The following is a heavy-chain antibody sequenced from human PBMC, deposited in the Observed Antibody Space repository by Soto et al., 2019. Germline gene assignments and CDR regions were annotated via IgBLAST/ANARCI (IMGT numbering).Heavy chain of an antibody. CDR1: GYSFTSLD. CDR2: MQPSSGRT. J-gene: IGHJ4*02. D-gene: IGHD1-26*01. Sequence: QVQLVQSGAEVRETGASVKVSCKASGYSFTSLDINWVRQTTGQGLEWMGWMQPSSGRTGYAQKFQGRVTMTRDTSISTAYMELSSLTSDDKAFYYSARGVTAGVDYWGQGTLVTVSS. V-gene: IGHV1-8*01. CDR3: ARGVTAGVDY.